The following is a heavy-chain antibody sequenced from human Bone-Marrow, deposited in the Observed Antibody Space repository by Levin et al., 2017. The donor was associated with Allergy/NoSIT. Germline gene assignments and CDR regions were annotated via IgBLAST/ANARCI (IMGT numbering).Heavy chain of an antibody. CDR2: ISSSGSDM. CDR3: ARGIIGDVRVAHKEAFDI. J-gene: IGHJ3*02. Sequence: GGSLRLSCTVSGFTFSIYSINWVRQAPGKGLEWVSSISSSGSDMYYVDSVKGRFTISRDNAKNSLTLEMNSLRAEDTAVYYCARGIIGDVRVAHKEAFDIWGQGTMVSVSS. CDR1: GFTFSIYS. D-gene: IGHD2-8*02. V-gene: IGHV3-21*01.